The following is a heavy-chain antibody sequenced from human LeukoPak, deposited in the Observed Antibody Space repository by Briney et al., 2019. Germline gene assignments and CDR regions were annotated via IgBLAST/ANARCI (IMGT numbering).Heavy chain of an antibody. Sequence: GGSLRLSCAASGFTFSSYAMSWVRQAPGKGPEWVSAISGSGGSTYYADSVKGRFTISRDNSKNTLYLQMNSLRAEDTAVYYCAKGWELTTRPFDYWGQGTLVTVSS. D-gene: IGHD1-26*01. CDR3: AKGWELTTRPFDY. V-gene: IGHV3-23*01. CDR2: ISGSGGST. J-gene: IGHJ4*02. CDR1: GFTFSSYA.